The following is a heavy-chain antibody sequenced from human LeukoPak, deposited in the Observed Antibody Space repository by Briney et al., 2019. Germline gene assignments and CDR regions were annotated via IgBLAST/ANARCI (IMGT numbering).Heavy chain of an antibody. CDR2: IYYSGST. J-gene: IGHJ4*02. CDR1: SGSISNYF. Sequence: SETLSLTCTVSSGSISNYFWSWIRQPPGKGLEWIGYIYYSGSTNYNSSLKSRVTISVDRSKNQFSLELSSLTAADTAIYYCARVLGIAAAGPHFDYWGQGALVTVSS. D-gene: IGHD6-13*01. CDR3: ARVLGIAAAGPHFDY. V-gene: IGHV4-59*01.